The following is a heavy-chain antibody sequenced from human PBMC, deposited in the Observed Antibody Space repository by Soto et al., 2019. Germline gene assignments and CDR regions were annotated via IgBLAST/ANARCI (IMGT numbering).Heavy chain of an antibody. CDR1: GFTFSSYS. Sequence: VQLVESGGGLVQPGGSLRLSCAASGFTFSSYSMNWVRQAPGKGLEWVSYISSSSSTIYYADSVKGRFTISRDNAKNSLYLQMNSLRAEDTAVYYCARDKASSGWPYDYWGQGTLVTVSS. D-gene: IGHD6-19*01. CDR3: ARDKASSGWPYDY. CDR2: ISSSSSTI. V-gene: IGHV3-48*01. J-gene: IGHJ4*02.